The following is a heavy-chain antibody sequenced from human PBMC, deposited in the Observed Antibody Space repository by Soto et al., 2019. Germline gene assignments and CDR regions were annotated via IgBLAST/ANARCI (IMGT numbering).Heavy chain of an antibody. CDR2: ISSGSNYT. D-gene: IGHD3-10*01. CDR1: GFTFSSYS. J-gene: IGHJ6*03. Sequence: EVQLVESGGGLVKPGGSLRLSCVVSGFTFSSYSMNWVRQAPGKGLEWVSSISSGSNYTYYADSVKGRFTISRDNAKNSVYLQMNSRRAEDTALYYCARDFKESEYYYWCMDVWGKGTTVTVSS. CDR3: ARDFKESEYYYWCMDV. V-gene: IGHV3-21*06.